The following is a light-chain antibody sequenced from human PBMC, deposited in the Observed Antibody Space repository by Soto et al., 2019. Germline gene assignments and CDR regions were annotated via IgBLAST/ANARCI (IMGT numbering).Light chain of an antibody. CDR1: SSDVGGYNY. J-gene: IGLJ1*01. CDR3: SSYTSSSTRV. CDR2: EVS. Sequence: VLTQPASVSGSPGQSITISCTGTSSDVGGYNYVSWYQQHPGKAPKLMIYEVSNRPSGVSNRFSGSKSGNTASLTISGLQAEDEADYYCSSYTSSSTRVFGTGTNVTVL. V-gene: IGLV2-14*01.